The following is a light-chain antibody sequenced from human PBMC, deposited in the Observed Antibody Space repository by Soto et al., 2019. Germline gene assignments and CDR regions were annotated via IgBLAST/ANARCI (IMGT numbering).Light chain of an antibody. CDR1: QSVSTN. Sequence: EIVLTQSPGTLSLSPGERATLSCRASQSVSTNSLAWYQQRPGQAPRPLIYGASTRATGIPARFSGSGSGTEFTLTISSLQSDDFAVYYCQQYLDWPRTFGQGTKVDIK. J-gene: IGKJ1*01. CDR2: GAS. V-gene: IGKV3-15*01. CDR3: QQYLDWPRT.